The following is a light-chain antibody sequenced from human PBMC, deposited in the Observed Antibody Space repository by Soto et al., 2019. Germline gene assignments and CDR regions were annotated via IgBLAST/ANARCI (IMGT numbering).Light chain of an antibody. CDR1: SSDVGGSNY. Sequence: QSALTQPRSVSGSPGQSVTISCTGTSSDVGGSNYVSWYQQHPGKTPKLMIYDVSKRPSGVPDRFSDSKSGNTASLTISGLQAEDEADYYCCSYAGSYTWVFGGGTKLTVL. CDR2: DVS. CDR3: CSYAGSYTWV. J-gene: IGLJ3*02. V-gene: IGLV2-11*01.